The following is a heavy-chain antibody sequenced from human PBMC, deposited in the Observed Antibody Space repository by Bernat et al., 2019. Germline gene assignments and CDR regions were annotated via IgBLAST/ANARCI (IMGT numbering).Heavy chain of an antibody. CDR2: ISSSGSTI. J-gene: IGHJ3*02. V-gene: IGHV3-11*01. CDR1: GFTFSDYY. CDR3: ARDQETYDYIWGSYRFGDAFDI. D-gene: IGHD3-16*02. Sequence: QVQLVESGGGVVQPGSSLRLSCVASGFTFSDYYMSWIRQAPGKGLEWVSYISSSGSTIYYADSVKGRFTISRDNAKNSLYLQMNSLRAEDTAVYYCARDQETYDYIWGSYRFGDAFDIWGQGTMVTVSS.